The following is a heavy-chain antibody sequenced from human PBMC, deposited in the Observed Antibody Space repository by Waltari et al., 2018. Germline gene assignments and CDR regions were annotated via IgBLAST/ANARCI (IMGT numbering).Heavy chain of an antibody. D-gene: IGHD7-27*01. CDR3: ARDGDLGY. CDR2: IYYSGST. Sequence: QLQLQESGPGLVKPSETLSLTCPVSGCSIRSRSYYWGWIRQPPGKGLEWIGSIYYSGSTYYNPSLKSRVTISVDTSKNQFSLKLSSVTAAETAVYYCARDGDLGYWGQGTLVTVSS. J-gene: IGHJ4*02. CDR1: GCSIRSRSYY. V-gene: IGHV4-39*07.